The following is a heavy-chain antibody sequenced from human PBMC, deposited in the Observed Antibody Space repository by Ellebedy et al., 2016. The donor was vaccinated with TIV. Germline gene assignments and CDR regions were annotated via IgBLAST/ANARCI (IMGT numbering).Heavy chain of an antibody. CDR2: ISGNGRYT. J-gene: IGHJ2*01. CDR1: GFTFSDYH. V-gene: IGHV3-11*06. D-gene: IGHD4-17*01. Sequence: GGSLRLSCAASGFTFSDYHLSWIRQAPGKGLEWLSYISGNGRYTNYADAVTGRFTISRDNAKNSLYLQMSSLRGEDTAVYYCARDPLTVTTKDWYFDLWGRGTLVTVSS. CDR3: ARDPLTVTTKDWYFDL.